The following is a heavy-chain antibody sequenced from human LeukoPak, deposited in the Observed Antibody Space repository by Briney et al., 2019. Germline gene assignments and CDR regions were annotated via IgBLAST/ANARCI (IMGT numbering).Heavy chain of an antibody. D-gene: IGHD2-15*01. V-gene: IGHV3-23*01. CDR2: ISGSGGST. CDR3: AKDPYCSGGSCYVVAFDI. J-gene: IGHJ3*02. Sequence: GGSLRLSCAASGFTFSSYAMSWVRQAPGKGLEWVSAISGSGGSTYYADSVKGRFTTSRDNSKNTLYLQMNSLRAEDTAVYYCAKDPYCSGGSCYVVAFDIWGQGTMVTVSS. CDR1: GFTFSSYA.